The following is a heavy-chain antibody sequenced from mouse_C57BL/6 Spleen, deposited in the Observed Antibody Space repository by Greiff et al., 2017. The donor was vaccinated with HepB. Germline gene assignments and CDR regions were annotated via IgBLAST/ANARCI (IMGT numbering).Heavy chain of an antibody. V-gene: IGHV1-42*01. CDR3: ARWDDYEPYYYAMDY. CDR1: GYSFTGYY. J-gene: IGHJ4*01. D-gene: IGHD2-4*01. CDR2: INPSTGGT. Sequence: EVHLVESGPELVKPGASVKISCKASGYSFTGYYMNWVKQSPEKSLEWIGEINPSTGGTTYNQKFKAKATLTVDKSSSTAYMQLKSLTSEDSAVYYCARWDDYEPYYYAMDYWGQGTSVTVSS.